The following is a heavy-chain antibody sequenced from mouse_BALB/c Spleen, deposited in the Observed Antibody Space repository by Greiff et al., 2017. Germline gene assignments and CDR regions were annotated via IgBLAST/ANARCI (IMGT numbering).Heavy chain of an antibody. D-gene: IGHD2-4*01. CDR3: ARGDDDGYYFDY. V-gene: IGHV1-54*01. CDR1: GYAFTNYL. CDR2: IYPGSGGT. Sequence: VQLQQSGAELVRPGTSVKVSCKASGYAFTNYLIEWVKQRPGQGLEWIGVIYPGSGGTNYNEKFKGKATLTADKSSSTAYMQLSSLTSDDSAVYFCARGDDDGYYFDYWGQGTTLTVSS. J-gene: IGHJ2*01.